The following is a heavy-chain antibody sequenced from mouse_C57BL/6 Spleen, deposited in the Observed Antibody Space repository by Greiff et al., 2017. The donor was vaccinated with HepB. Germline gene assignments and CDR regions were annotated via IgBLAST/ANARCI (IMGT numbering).Heavy chain of an antibody. CDR3: TRGTLGKGYYAMDY. V-gene: IGHV1-4*01. CDR2: INPSSGYT. D-gene: IGHD4-1*01. CDR1: GYNFTSYS. Sequence: VQLQQSGAELVRPGASVKLSCTASGYNFTSYSMHWVKQRPGQGLEWIGYINPSSGYTKYTQKFKDKATLTADKSSSTAYMQLSSLTSEDTAVYYCTRGTLGKGYYAMDYWGQGTTVTVSS. J-gene: IGHJ4*01.